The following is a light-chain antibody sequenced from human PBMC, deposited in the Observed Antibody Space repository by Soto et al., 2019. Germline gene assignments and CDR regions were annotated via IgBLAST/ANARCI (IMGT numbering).Light chain of an antibody. Sequence: DIVMTQSPDSLAVSLGERATINGKSSQSVLYSSNNNNYLAWYQQKPGQPPKLLIYWASTRESGVPDRFIGCGSGTDYTLTICCRQAEEVAVDYCQHYYSNSPLTFGGGTKVETK. CDR2: WAS. CDR3: QHYYSNSPLT. V-gene: IGKV4-1*01. CDR1: QSVLYSSNNNNY. J-gene: IGKJ4*01.